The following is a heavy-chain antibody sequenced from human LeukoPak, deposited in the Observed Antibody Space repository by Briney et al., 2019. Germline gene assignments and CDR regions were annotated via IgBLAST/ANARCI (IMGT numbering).Heavy chain of an antibody. CDR1: GITLSNYG. CDR3: ARFHIAEAGFNY. Sequence: PGGSLRLSCAVSGITLSNYGMSWVRQAPGKGLEWVAGISDSGGRTNYADSVKGRFTISRDNPKNTLYLQMNSLRAEDTAVYYCARFHIAEAGFNYWGQGTLVTVSS. CDR2: ISDSGGRT. V-gene: IGHV3-23*01. J-gene: IGHJ4*02. D-gene: IGHD6-19*01.